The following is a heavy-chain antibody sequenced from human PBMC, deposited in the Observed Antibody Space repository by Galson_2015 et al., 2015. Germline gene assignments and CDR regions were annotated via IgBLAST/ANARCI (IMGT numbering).Heavy chain of an antibody. Sequence: SLRLSCAASGFTFSSYGMHWVRQAPGKGLEWVAVIWYDGSNIYYADSVKGRFTISRDNSKNTLYPQMNSLRAEDTAVYYCAREEAGGAFDIWGQGTMVTVSS. D-gene: IGHD1-26*01. V-gene: IGHV3-33*01. CDR1: GFTFSSYG. J-gene: IGHJ3*02. CDR3: AREEAGGAFDI. CDR2: IWYDGSNI.